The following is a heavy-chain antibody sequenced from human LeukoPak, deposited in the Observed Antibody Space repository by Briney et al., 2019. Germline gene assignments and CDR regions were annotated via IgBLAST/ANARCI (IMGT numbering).Heavy chain of an antibody. CDR1: GGSISSYY. CDR3: ATPNPRPSTIFGVVRSAGRRKEAFDI. D-gene: IGHD3-3*01. Sequence: SETLSLTCTVSGGSISSYYWSWIRQPAGKGLEWIGRIYTSGSTNYNPSLKSRVTMSVDTSKNQFSLKLSSVTAADTAVYYCATPNPRPSTIFGVVRSAGRRKEAFDIWGQGTMVTVSS. J-gene: IGHJ3*02. V-gene: IGHV4-4*07. CDR2: IYTSGST.